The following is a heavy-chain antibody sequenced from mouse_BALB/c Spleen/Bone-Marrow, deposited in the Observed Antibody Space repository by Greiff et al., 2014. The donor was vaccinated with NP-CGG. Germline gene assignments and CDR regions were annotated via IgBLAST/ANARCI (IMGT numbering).Heavy chain of an antibody. V-gene: IGHV1-69*02. Sequence: QVQLKQSGAELVRPGASVKLSCKASGYTFTSYWINWVKQRHGQGLEWIGNIYPSDSYTNYNQKFKDKATLTVDKSSSTAYMQLSSPKSEDSAVYYCTRSGGYYLDNWGQGTTLTVSS. CDR1: GYTFTSYW. J-gene: IGHJ2*01. CDR3: TRSGGYYLDN. CDR2: IYPSDSYT.